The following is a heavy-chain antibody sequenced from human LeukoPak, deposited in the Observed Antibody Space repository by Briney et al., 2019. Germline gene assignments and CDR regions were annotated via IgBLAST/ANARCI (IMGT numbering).Heavy chain of an antibody. V-gene: IGHV3-30*04. CDR1: GFTFSSSA. CDR2: ISYDGSTK. CDR3: ARVGGVTPFFYFDS. Sequence: GRSLRLSCAASGFTFSSSAMHWVRQAPGKGLEWVAFISYDGSTKYYADSVKGRFTISRDNSKNTLYLQMNSLRVEDTAVYYCARVGGVTPFFYFDSWGQGTLVTVSS. J-gene: IGHJ4*02. D-gene: IGHD1-26*01.